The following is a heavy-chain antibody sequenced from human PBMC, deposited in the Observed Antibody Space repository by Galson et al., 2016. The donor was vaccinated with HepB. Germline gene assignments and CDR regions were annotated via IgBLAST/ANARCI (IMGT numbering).Heavy chain of an antibody. CDR3: ARGGLGIWGLNAADY. Sequence: SLRLSCAASGFTFDSYTMHWVRQAPGKGLEWVAVVSPNGRDKYYADSVKGRFTMSRDSSQNTLSLEMNSLRTEDTAIYYCARGGLGIWGLNAADYWGQGSLVTVSS. CDR2: VSPNGRDK. V-gene: IGHV3-30*04. CDR1: GFTFDSYT. J-gene: IGHJ4*02. D-gene: IGHD3-16*01.